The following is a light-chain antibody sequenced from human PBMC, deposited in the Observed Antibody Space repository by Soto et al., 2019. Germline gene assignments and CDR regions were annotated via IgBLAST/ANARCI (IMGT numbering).Light chain of an antibody. Sequence: DIQMTQSPSTLSASVGDRVTITCRASQNINTDLAWYQQKPGKVPNLLIYHASSLVTGVPSRFSGCGSGTEFTLTISSLQPDDFAAYYCQQYSTLWTFGQGTKVDI. CDR1: QNINTD. CDR3: QQYSTLWT. CDR2: HAS. J-gene: IGKJ1*01. V-gene: IGKV1-5*01.